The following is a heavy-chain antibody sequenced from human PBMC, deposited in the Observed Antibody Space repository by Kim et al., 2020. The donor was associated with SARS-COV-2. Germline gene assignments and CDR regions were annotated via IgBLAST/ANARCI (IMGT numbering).Heavy chain of an antibody. V-gene: IGHV5-51*01. J-gene: IGHJ4*02. Sequence: SPSFQGQVTISADKSISTAYLQWSSLKASDTAMYYCARLTTGTMGYFDYWGQGTLVTVSS. D-gene: IGHD1-1*01. CDR3: ARLTTGTMGYFDY.